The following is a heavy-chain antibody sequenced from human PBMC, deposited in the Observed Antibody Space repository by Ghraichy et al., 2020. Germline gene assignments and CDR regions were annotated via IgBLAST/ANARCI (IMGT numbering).Heavy chain of an antibody. J-gene: IGHJ6*03. CDR2: INHSGST. V-gene: IGHV4-34*01. CDR3: ARTIRTRSSGWYEYYYYYMDV. CDR1: GGSFSGYY. D-gene: IGHD6-19*01. Sequence: SETLSLTCAVYGGSFSGYYWSWIRQPPGKGLEWIGEINHSGSTNYNPSLKSRVTISVDTSKNQFSLKLSSVTAADTAVYYCARTIRTRSSGWYEYYYYYMDVGGKETTSTVSS.